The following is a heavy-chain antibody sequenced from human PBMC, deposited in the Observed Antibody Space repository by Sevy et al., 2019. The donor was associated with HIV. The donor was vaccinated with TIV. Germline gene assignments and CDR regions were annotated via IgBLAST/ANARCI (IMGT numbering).Heavy chain of an antibody. D-gene: IGHD6-6*01. Sequence: GGSLRLSCAASGFTFSSYAMHWVRQAPGKGLEWVGVISYDGSNKYYADSVKGRFTISRDNSKNTLYLQMNSLRAEDTAVYYCARNMEDSSFDAFDIWGQGTMVTVSS. J-gene: IGHJ3*02. V-gene: IGHV3-30-3*01. CDR2: ISYDGSNK. CDR3: ARNMEDSSFDAFDI. CDR1: GFTFSSYA.